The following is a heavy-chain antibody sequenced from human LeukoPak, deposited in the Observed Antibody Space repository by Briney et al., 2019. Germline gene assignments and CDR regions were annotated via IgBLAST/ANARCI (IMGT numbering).Heavy chain of an antibody. CDR1: GFTVSSNY. J-gene: IGHJ2*01. CDR2: IYSGGVT. CDR3: ARAPSGWSDYWYFDL. Sequence: GGSLRLSCEASGFTVSSNYMSWVRQAPGKGLEWVSLIYSGGVTYYADSVKGRFIISRDNSKNTLFLQMNSLRAEDTAVYYCARAPSGWSDYWYFDLWGRGTLVTVSS. V-gene: IGHV3-53*01. D-gene: IGHD6-19*01.